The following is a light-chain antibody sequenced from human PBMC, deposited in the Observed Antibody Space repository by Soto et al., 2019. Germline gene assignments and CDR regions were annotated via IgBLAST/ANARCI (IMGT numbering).Light chain of an antibody. CDR2: EVN. J-gene: IGLJ2*01. CDR3: CSYAGGYTHVV. V-gene: IGLV2-11*01. CDR1: SSDVGAYYY. Sequence: QSALTQPRSVSGSPGQSVTISCAGTSSDVGAYYYVSWYQQHPGKAPKLILYEVNERPSGVPDRFSGSKSGNTASLTISGLQAEDEADYYCCSYAGGYTHVVFGGGTKLTVL.